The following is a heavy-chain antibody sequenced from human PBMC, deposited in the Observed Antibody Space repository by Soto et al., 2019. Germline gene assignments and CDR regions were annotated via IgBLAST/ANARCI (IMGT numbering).Heavy chain of an antibody. D-gene: IGHD3-10*01. Sequence: QVQLVQSGAEVKKPGASVKVSCKASGYTFTSYGISWVRQAPGQGLEWMGWISVYNGNTNYAQKRQGRVHMPTCRSTSTAYMELRCLRSDDTAVYYWARNGLPGEDYWGQGTLVTVSS. CDR2: ISVYNGNT. J-gene: IGHJ4*02. V-gene: IGHV1-18*01. CDR3: ARNGLPGEDY. CDR1: GYTFTSYG.